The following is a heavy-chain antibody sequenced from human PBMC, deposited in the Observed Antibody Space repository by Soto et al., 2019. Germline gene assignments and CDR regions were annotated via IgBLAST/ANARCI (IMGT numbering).Heavy chain of an antibody. CDR3: ARSEGSGYVFSY. CDR1: GFTFSSYS. J-gene: IGHJ4*02. D-gene: IGHD3-3*01. CDR2: ISSSSSYI. Sequence: EVQLVESGGGLVKPGGSLRLSCAASGFTFSSYSMNWVRQAPGKGLEWVSSISSSSSYIYYADSVKGRFTISRDNAKNSLYLQMYSLRAEDTAVYYCARSEGSGYVFSYWGQGTLVTVSS. V-gene: IGHV3-21*01.